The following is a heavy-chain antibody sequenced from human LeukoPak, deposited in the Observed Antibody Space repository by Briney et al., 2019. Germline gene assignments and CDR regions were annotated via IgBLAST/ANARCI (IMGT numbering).Heavy chain of an antibody. CDR2: VDHTGST. CDR1: DDSITMYY. V-gene: IGHV4-59*01. Sequence: SETLSLTCSVSDDSITMYYWTWIRQPPGKGLEWIGCVDHTGSTNFNPSLNGRVSMSRDTTKNLLSLRLRSVTAADTAVYFCARGRVSSSTWYSTYYYYFYMDVWGKGTTVTVSS. D-gene: IGHD1-1*01. J-gene: IGHJ6*03. CDR3: ARGRVSSSTWYSTYYYYFYMDV.